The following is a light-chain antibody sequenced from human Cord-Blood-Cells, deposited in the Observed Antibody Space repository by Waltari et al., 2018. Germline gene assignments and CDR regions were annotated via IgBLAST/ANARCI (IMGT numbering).Light chain of an antibody. CDR3: QQRYSTPPT. J-gene: IGKJ1*01. Sequence: DIQMTQSPSSLSASVGDRVTIPCRASQSISSYLNWYQQKPGKAPKRLIYAASSLQSGVPSRFSGSGSGTDFTLTISSLQPEDFATYYCQQRYSTPPTFGQGTKVEIK. CDR1: QSISSY. CDR2: AAS. V-gene: IGKV1-39*01.